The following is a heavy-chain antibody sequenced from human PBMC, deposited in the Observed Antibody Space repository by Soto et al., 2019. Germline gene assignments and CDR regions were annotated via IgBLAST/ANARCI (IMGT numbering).Heavy chain of an antibody. CDR3: ARGYTPRGQGVRITIFGVVIPWFDP. CDR1: GYTFTSYD. CDR2: MNPNSGNT. V-gene: IGHV1-8*01. Sequence: GASVKVSCKASGYTFTSYDINWVRQATGQGLGWMGWMNPNSGNTGYAQKFQGRVTMTRNTSISTAYMELSSLRSEDTAVYYCARGYTPRGQGVRITIFGVVIPWFDPWGQGTLVTVSS. J-gene: IGHJ5*02. D-gene: IGHD3-3*01.